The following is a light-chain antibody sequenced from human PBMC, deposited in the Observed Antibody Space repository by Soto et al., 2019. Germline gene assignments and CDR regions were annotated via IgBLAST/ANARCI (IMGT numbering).Light chain of an antibody. CDR3: QQSYTIPFT. CDR1: QSISTY. V-gene: IGKV1-39*01. J-gene: IGKJ2*01. CDR2: AAS. Sequence: DIQMTQSPSSLSASVGDRITITCRASQSISTYLNWYHQKPGKAPKLLISAASSLQSGVPSRFSGSGSGTDFTLTISSLQPEDFATYFCQQSYTIPFTFGHGTKVEIK.